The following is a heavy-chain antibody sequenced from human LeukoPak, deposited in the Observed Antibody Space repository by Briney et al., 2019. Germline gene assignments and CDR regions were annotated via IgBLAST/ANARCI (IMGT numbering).Heavy chain of an antibody. J-gene: IGHJ4*02. V-gene: IGHV4-38-2*02. D-gene: IGHD3-3*01. CDR2: IYHSGST. CDR1: GYSISSGYY. CDR3: ATTYYEFWSGHSALYYFDH. Sequence: SETLSLTCTVSGYSISSGYYWGWIRQPPGKGLEWIGSIYHSGSTYYNPSLKSRVTMSVDKSKNQVSLKLRSVTAADTAVYYCATTYYEFWSGHSALYYFDHWGQGILVAVSS.